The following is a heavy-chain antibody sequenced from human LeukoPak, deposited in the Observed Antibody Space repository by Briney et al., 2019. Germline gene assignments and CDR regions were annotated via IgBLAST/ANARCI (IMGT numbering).Heavy chain of an antibody. D-gene: IGHD5-18*01. J-gene: IGHJ4*02. CDR3: AKDYGRWLRLIQLWFGFDY. Sequence: QPGGSLRLSCSASGFTFSSYVMNWVRQAPGKGLEWVSAISGSGDSTYYADSVKGRFTISRDNSKNTLYLQMNSLRAEDTAVYYCAKDYGRWLRLIQLWFGFDYWGQGTLVTVSS. CDR1: GFTFSSYV. CDR2: ISGSGDST. V-gene: IGHV3-23*01.